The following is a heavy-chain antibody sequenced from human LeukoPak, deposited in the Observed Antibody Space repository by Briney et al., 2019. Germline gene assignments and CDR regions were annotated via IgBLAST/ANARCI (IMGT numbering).Heavy chain of an antibody. CDR3: ARDRCSSTSCYADY. D-gene: IGHD2-2*01. V-gene: IGHV1-69*01. CDR2: IITIFGTA. J-gene: IGHJ4*02. CDR1: GGTFSSYA. Sequence: GSSVKVSCKASGGTFSSYAISWVRQAPGQGLEWMGGIITIFGTANYAQKFQGRVTITSDESTSTAYMERSSLRSEDTAVYYCARDRCSSTSCYADYWGQGTLVTVSS.